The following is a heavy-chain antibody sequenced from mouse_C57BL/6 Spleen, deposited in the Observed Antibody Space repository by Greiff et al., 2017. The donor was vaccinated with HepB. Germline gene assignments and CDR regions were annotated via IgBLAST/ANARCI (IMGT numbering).Heavy chain of an antibody. Sequence: QVHLQQSGAELVRPGTSVKVSCKASGYAFTNYLIEWVKQRPGQGLEWIGVINPGSGGTNYNEKFKGKATLTADKSSSTAYMQLSSLTSEDSAVYFCARSDYDYYAMDYWGQGTSVTVSS. D-gene: IGHD2-4*01. CDR3: ARSDYDYYAMDY. J-gene: IGHJ4*01. CDR1: GYAFTNYL. CDR2: INPGSGGT. V-gene: IGHV1-54*01.